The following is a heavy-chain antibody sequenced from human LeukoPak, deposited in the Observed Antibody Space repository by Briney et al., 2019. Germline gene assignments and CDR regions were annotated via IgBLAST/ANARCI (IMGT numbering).Heavy chain of an antibody. CDR1: GFTFSSYT. CDR2: ISGSNSYI. CDR3: ARALTTLTYEGY. V-gene: IGHV3-21*01. Sequence: GGSLRLSCAAPGFTFSSYTMHWIRQAPGKGLEWVSSISGSNSYIFYADSVKGRFTVSRDNAKDSLYLQMNSLRAEDTAVYYCARALTTLTYEGYWGQGTLVTVSS. D-gene: IGHD1-1*01. J-gene: IGHJ4*02.